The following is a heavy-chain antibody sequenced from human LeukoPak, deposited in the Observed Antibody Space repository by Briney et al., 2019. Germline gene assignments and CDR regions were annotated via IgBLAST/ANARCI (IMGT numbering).Heavy chain of an antibody. V-gene: IGHV4-4*09. CDR2: IYTNGST. J-gene: IGHJ4*02. CDR1: GVSISNYY. CDR3: ARRLGYSYGYSFDS. D-gene: IGHD5-18*01. Sequence: SETLSLTCTVSGVSISNYYWSRIRQSPGMGLEWIGHIYTNGSTNYNPSLKSRVTMSVDTSKSQVSLTLSSVTAADTAIYYCARRLGYSYGYSFDSWGQGTLVTVSS.